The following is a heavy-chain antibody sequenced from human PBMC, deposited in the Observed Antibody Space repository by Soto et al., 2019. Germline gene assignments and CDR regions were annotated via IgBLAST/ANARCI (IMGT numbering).Heavy chain of an antibody. D-gene: IGHD1-20*01. V-gene: IGHV3-33*01. Sequence: GGSLRLSCAASGFTFSSYGMHWVRQAPGKGLEWVAVIWYDGSNKYYADSVKGRFTISRDNSKNTLYLQMNSLRAEDTAVYYCARDIAGPITGMPYYYYGMDVWGQGTTVTVSS. J-gene: IGHJ6*02. CDR1: GFTFSSYG. CDR3: ARDIAGPITGMPYYYYGMDV. CDR2: IWYDGSNK.